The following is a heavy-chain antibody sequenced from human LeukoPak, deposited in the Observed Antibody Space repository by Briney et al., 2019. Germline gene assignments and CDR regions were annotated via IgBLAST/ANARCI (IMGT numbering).Heavy chain of an antibody. V-gene: IGHV3-20*04. Sequence: GGSLRLSCAASGFTFDDYGMSWVRQAPGKGLEWVSGINWNGGSTGYADSVKGRFTISRDNAKNSLYLQMNSLRAEDTALYYCARAYDFWSGYRPDYWGQVTLVTVSS. D-gene: IGHD3-3*01. J-gene: IGHJ4*02. CDR1: GFTFDDYG. CDR3: ARAYDFWSGYRPDY. CDR2: INWNGGST.